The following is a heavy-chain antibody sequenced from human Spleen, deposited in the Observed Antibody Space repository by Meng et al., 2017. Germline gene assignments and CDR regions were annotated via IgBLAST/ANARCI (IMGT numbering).Heavy chain of an antibody. CDR2: IYYSGST. D-gene: IGHD1-26*01. V-gene: IGHV4-59*01. CDR3: ARGGGSYYPSQT. J-gene: IGHJ5*02. Sequence: QVQLQESGPGLVKPSETLSPICTVSGGSINYYYWSWLRQPPGKGLEWIGYIYYSGSTNHNPSLNRRVTISIDTSKNQFFLNLTSVTAADSGVYYCARGGGSYYPSQTWGQGTLVTVSS. CDR1: GGSINYYY.